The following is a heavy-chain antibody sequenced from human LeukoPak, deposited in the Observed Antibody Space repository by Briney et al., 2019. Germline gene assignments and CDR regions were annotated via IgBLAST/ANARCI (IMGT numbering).Heavy chain of an antibody. CDR3: AKLTVAAAGCNWFDP. Sequence: GGSLRLSRAASGFTFSSYGMHWVRQAPGKGLEWVAVISYDGSNKYYADSVKGRFTISRDNSKNTLYLQMNSLRAEDTAVYYCAKLTVAAAGCNWFDPWGQGTLVTVSS. CDR2: ISYDGSNK. D-gene: IGHD6-13*01. V-gene: IGHV3-30*18. J-gene: IGHJ5*02. CDR1: GFTFSSYG.